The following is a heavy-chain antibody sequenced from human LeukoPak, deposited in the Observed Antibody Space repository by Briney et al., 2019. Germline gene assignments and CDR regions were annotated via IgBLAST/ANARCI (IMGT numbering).Heavy chain of an antibody. V-gene: IGHV1-46*01. CDR1: GYTFTSYY. J-gene: IGHJ6*02. CDR2: INPSGGST. Sequence: ASVKVSCKASGYTFTSYYMHWVRQAPGQGLEWMGLINPSGGSTSYAQKFQGRVTMTRDTSTSTVYMELSSLRSEDTAVYYCARSAAGAGTSIHYYYYYGMDVWGQGTTVTVSS. CDR3: ARSAAGAGTSIHYYYYYGMDV. D-gene: IGHD6-13*01.